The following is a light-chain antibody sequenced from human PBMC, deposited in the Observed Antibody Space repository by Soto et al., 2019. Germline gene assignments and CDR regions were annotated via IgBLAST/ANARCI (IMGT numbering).Light chain of an antibody. CDR3: GTWDSSLSAVV. CDR2: DSN. J-gene: IGLJ2*01. Sequence: QSVLTQPPSVSGAPGQKVTISCSGSSSNIGNNYVSWYQQLPGTAPKLLIYDSNKRPSGILDRFSGSKSGTSATLGITGLQTGDEADYYCGTWDSSLSAVVFGGGTKLTVL. CDR1: SSNIGNNY. V-gene: IGLV1-51*01.